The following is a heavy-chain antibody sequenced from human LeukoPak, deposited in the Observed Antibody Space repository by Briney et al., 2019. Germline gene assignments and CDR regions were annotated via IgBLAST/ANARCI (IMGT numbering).Heavy chain of an antibody. CDR2: IYYSGST. V-gene: IGHV4-4*07. CDR3: ARVGYRPPFDP. J-gene: IGHJ5*02. Sequence: SETLSLTCTVSGGSISGYYWSWIRQSAGKGLEWIGSIYYSGSTYYNPSLKSRVTISVDTSKNQFSLKLSSVTAADTAVYYCARVGYRPPFDPWGQGTLVTVSS. CDR1: GGSISGYY. D-gene: IGHD5-12*01.